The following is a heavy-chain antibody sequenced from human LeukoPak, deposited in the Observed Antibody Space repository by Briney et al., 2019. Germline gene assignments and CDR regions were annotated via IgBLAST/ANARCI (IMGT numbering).Heavy chain of an antibody. CDR3: ARGPPRDFVTSGFYYNY. Sequence: SETLSLTCAIYGGSFSDYYWSWMRQPPGRGLEWIGDINHSGSTNYSPSLKSRVTMSVDTSKNQFSLKLSSVTAADTAVYYCARGPPRDFVTSGFYYNYWGQGTRVTVSS. D-gene: IGHD3-22*01. J-gene: IGHJ4*02. CDR2: INHSGST. CDR1: GGSFSDYY. V-gene: IGHV4-34*01.